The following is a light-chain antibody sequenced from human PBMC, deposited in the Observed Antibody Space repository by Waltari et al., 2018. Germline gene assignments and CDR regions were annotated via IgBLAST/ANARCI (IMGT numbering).Light chain of an antibody. CDR2: SNN. J-gene: IGLJ3*02. CDR1: SSNIGVYS. CDR3: AAWDDSVNGPV. V-gene: IGLV1-44*01. Sequence: QSVLSQPPSMSGTPGQRIIISCSGSSSNIGVYSVYWYQQLSGAAPKPLIFSNNQRPSGVPDRFSSSKSGTSASLAISGLQSEDEADYYCAAWDDSVNGPVFGAGTKLTVL.